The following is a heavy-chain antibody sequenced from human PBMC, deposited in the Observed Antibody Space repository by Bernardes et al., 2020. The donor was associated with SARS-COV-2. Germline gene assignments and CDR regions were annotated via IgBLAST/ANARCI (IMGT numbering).Heavy chain of an antibody. CDR2: ISGSGGST. D-gene: IGHD5-18*01. J-gene: IGHJ6*02. CDR1: GFTFSSYA. V-gene: IGHV3-23*01. CDR3: ARQRGYSYGQSQTDYYYGMDV. Sequence: GGSLRLSCAASGFTFSSYAMSWVRQAPGKGLEWVSAISGSGGSTYYADSVKGRFTISRDNSKNTLYLQMNSLRAEDTAVYYCARQRGYSYGQSQTDYYYGMDVWGQGTTVTVSS.